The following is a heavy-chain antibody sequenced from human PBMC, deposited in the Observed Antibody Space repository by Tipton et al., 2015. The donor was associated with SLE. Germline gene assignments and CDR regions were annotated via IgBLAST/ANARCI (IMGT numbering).Heavy chain of an antibody. CDR3: ARGTNWGSYFDY. CDR1: GESISRTGDY. CDR2: IYYSGST. Sequence: TLSLTCTVSGESISRTGDYWGRIRQPPGKGLEWIGNIYYSGSTYYNPSLKSRVTISLDTSKNLFSLKLSSVTAADTAVYHCARGTNWGSYFDYWGQGTLVTVSS. J-gene: IGHJ4*02. V-gene: IGHV4-39*07. D-gene: IGHD7-27*01.